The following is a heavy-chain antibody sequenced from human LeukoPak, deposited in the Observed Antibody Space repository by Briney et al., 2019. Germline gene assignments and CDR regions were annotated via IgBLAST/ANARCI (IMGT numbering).Heavy chain of an antibody. J-gene: IGHJ6*02. V-gene: IGHV3-21*01. CDR1: TVTLTGYT. D-gene: IGHD3/OR15-3a*01. CDR2: ISTTSSYI. CDR3: ARVANEYDFWSPVYGMDA. Sequence: PGGSLRLSCEGATVTLTGYTMAWVRQAPGKGLEWVSYISTTSSYIYYGDSMNGRFTISRDNAKNSLFLQMNSLRVEDTAVYFCARVANEYDFWSPVYGMDAWGQGTSVIVSS.